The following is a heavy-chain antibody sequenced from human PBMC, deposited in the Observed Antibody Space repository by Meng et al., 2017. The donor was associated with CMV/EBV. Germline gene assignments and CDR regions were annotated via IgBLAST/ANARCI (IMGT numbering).Heavy chain of an antibody. Sequence: ASVKVSCKASGYTFTIYDINCVRQATGQGLEWMGWMNPNSGNTGYAQKFQGRVTITRNTSISTAYMELSSLRSEDTAVYYCARGEGFDCSSTSCYIYYYYYYGMDVWGQGTTVTVSS. CDR2: MNPNSGNT. CDR3: ARGEGFDCSSTSCYIYYYYYYGMDV. J-gene: IGHJ6*02. D-gene: IGHD2-2*02. V-gene: IGHV1-8*03. CDR1: GYTFTIYD.